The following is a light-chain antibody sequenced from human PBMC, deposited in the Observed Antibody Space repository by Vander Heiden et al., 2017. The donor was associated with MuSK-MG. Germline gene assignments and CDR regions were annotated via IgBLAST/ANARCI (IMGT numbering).Light chain of an antibody. CDR1: QSILYRYNNKNY. V-gene: IGKV4-1*01. J-gene: IGKJ1*01. CDR2: WAS. Sequence: DIVMTQSPDSLAVSLGERATINCKSSQSILYRYNNKNYLAWYQQKPGQPPKLLIYWASTREAGVPDRFSGSGYGTDFTLTISSLQAEDVAVYYCQQYDQTPQWTFGQGTKVEIK. CDR3: QQYDQTPQWT.